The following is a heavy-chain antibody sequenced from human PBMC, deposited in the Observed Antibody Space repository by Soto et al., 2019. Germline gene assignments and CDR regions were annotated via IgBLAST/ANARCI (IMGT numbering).Heavy chain of an antibody. D-gene: IGHD3-10*01. V-gene: IGHV4-59*08. Sequence: QVQLQESGPGLVKPSETLSLTCTVSGGSISSYYWSWIRQPPGKGLEWIGYIYYSGSTNYNPSLKGRVTIPVDTSKHQFSLKLNSMTAADTAVYYCARHNYGSGSTYFDYWGQGTLVTVSS. CDR2: IYYSGST. CDR1: GGSISSYY. CDR3: ARHNYGSGSTYFDY. J-gene: IGHJ4*02.